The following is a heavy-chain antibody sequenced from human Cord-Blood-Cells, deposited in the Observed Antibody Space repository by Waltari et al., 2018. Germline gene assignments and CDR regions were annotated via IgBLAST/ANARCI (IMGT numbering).Heavy chain of an antibody. CDR2: IYYSGST. CDR1: GRSISTSSYY. J-gene: IGHJ2*01. V-gene: IGHV4-39*01. CDR3: ARHGGDEWYFDL. D-gene: IGHD2-21*01. Sequence: LQLQESGPGLVKPSETLSLTCTVSGRSISTSSYYWGWIRQPPGKGLEWIGSIYYSGSTDYNPSLKSRVTISVDTSKNQFSLKLSSVTAADTAVYYCARHGGDEWYFDLWGRGTLVTVSS.